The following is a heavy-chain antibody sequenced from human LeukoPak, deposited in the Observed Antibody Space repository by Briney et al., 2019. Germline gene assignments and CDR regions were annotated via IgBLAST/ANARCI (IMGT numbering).Heavy chain of an antibody. CDR3: ARDGYCSSTSCYVSYNWFDP. V-gene: IGHV1-69*05. J-gene: IGHJ5*02. D-gene: IGHD2-2*01. CDR1: GGTFSSYA. Sequence: SVKVSCKASGGTFSSYAISWVRQAPGQGLEWMGGIIPIFGTANYAQKFQGRVTITTDESTSTAYMELSSLRSEDTAVYYCARDGYCSSTSCYVSYNWFDPWGQGTLVTVSS. CDR2: IIPIFGTA.